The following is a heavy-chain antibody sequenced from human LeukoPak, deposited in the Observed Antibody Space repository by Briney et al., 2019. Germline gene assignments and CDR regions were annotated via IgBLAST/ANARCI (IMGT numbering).Heavy chain of an antibody. Sequence: PSETLSLTCTVSGGSISSSNYYWGWIRQPPGKGLEWIGSIYYSGSIYYNPSLKSRVTISVDTSKNQFSLKVRSVTAADTAVYYCARGLPAIFGVVIIFHRSNWFDPWGQGTLVTVSS. J-gene: IGHJ5*02. CDR2: IYYSGSI. V-gene: IGHV4-39*01. CDR3: ARGLPAIFGVVIIFHRSNWFDP. D-gene: IGHD3-3*01. CDR1: GGSISSSNYY.